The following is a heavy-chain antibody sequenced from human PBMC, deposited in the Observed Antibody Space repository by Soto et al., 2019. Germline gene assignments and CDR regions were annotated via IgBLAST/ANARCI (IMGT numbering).Heavy chain of an antibody. CDR2: MNPNSGNT. J-gene: IGHJ4*02. V-gene: IGHV1-8*01. Sequence: QVQLVQSGAEVKKPGASVKVSGKASGYTFTSYDINCVRQATGQGLEWMGWMNPNSGNTGYAQKFQGRVTMTRNTAISTAYMELRSLRSEDPAVYYCARGPKDIVVVQADGVDYWGQGTLVTVSS. D-gene: IGHD2-2*01. CDR1: GYTFTSYD. CDR3: ARGPKDIVVVQADGVDY.